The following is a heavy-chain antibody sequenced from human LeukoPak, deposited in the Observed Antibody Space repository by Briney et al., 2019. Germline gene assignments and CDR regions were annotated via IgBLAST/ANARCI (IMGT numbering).Heavy chain of an antibody. CDR3: AKDRQTGNHYYFDS. D-gene: IGHD1-14*01. CDR1: GFTFSSYA. Sequence: GGSLRLSCAASGFTFSSYAMSWVRQAPGKGLEWVSAFSGNGGPTYYADSVKGRFTISRDNSKSTLYLQMGSLRAEDAAVYYCAKDRQTGNHYYFDSWGQGTLVAVSS. CDR2: FSGNGGPT. J-gene: IGHJ4*02. V-gene: IGHV3-23*01.